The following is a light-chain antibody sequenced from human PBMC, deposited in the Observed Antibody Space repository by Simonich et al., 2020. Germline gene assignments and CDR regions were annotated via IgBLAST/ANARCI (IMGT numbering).Light chain of an antibody. CDR3: SSYTRSSTFVV. V-gene: IGLV2-14*01. CDR2: DVS. J-gene: IGLJ2*01. Sequence: QSALTQPASGSGSPGQSITISCTGTSSDVGGYNYVSWYQQHPGKAPKLMIYDVSKRPSGVSNRFSGSKSGNTASLTISGLQAEDEADYYCSSYTRSSTFVVFGGGTKLTVL. CDR1: SSDVGGYNY.